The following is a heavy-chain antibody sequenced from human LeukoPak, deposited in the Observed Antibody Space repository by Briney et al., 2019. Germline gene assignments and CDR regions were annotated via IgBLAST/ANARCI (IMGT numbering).Heavy chain of an antibody. D-gene: IGHD3-22*01. CDR3: AKDDSRALDHFDY. Sequence: PGGSLRLSCAAFGFTFNNYAMSWVRQAPGKGLEWVAGISASGGHSYYPDSVKGRFAISRDSSKNTLYLEMNSLKVEDTAIYYCAKDDSRALDHFDYWGQGTMVTVSS. V-gene: IGHV3-23*01. J-gene: IGHJ4*02. CDR1: GFTFNNYA. CDR2: ISASGGHS.